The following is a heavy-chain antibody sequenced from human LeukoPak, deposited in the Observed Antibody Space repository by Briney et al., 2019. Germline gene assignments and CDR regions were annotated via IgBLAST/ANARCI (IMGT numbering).Heavy chain of an antibody. J-gene: IGHJ3*02. D-gene: IGHD3-10*01. V-gene: IGHV3-48*03. CDR1: GFTFSSYE. CDR2: ISSSGSTI. Sequence: PGGSLTLSCAASGFTFSSYEMNWVRQAPGKGLEWVSYISSSGSTIYYADSVKGRFTISRDNAKNSLYLQMNSLRAEDTAVYYCARNSMVRGVTHDAFDIWGQGTMVTVSS. CDR3: ARNSMVRGVTHDAFDI.